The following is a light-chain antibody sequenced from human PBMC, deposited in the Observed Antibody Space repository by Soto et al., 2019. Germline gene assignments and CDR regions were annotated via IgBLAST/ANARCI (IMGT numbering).Light chain of an antibody. CDR2: RAS. J-gene: IGKJ2*01. V-gene: IGKV3-20*01. Sequence: EIVLTQSPGTLSLSPGERATLSCRASQSVSSSYLAWYQQKPGQAPRLLIYRASSRATGIPDRFSGSGSGTDFTLTISRLEPEDFAVYYCQQYGSSPPYTFGHGTKLEIK. CDR3: QQYGSSPPYT. CDR1: QSVSSSY.